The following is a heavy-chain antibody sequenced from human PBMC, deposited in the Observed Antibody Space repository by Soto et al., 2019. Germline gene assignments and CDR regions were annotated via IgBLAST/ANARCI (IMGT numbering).Heavy chain of an antibody. Sequence: QVQLVESGGGVVQPGRSLRLSCAASGFTFSSYGMHWVRQAPGKGLEWVAVIWYDGSNKYYADSVKGRFTISRDNSKNPLYLQMNSLRADDTAVYYCARDLEAPADPGSFDYWGQGTLVTVSS. J-gene: IGHJ4*02. CDR2: IWYDGSNK. CDR1: GFTFSSYG. D-gene: IGHD2-2*01. V-gene: IGHV3-33*01. CDR3: ARDLEAPADPGSFDY.